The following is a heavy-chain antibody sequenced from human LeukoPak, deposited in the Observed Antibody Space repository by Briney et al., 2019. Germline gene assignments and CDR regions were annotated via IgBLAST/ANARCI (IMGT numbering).Heavy chain of an antibody. V-gene: IGHV4-34*01. J-gene: IGHJ4*02. CDR3: ARGRRIGRGYYYNY. D-gene: IGHD3-22*01. CDR1: GGSFSGYY. CDR2: INHSGST. Sequence: RASETLSLTCAVYGGSFSGYYWSWLRQPPGKGLEWCGEINHSGSTNYNPSLKSRVTISVDTSKNQFSLKLSSVTAADTAVYYCARGRRIGRGYYYNYWGQGTLVTVSS.